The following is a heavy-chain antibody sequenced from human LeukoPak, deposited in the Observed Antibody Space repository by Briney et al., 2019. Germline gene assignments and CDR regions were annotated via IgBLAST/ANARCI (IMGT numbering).Heavy chain of an antibody. J-gene: IGHJ4*02. V-gene: IGHV1-69*04. CDR2: IITIFGIA. D-gene: IGHD5-24*01. CDR3: ARGPMATIGSGDY. Sequence: SVKVSCKASGGTFSSYAISWARSTPGQGLEWMGRIITIFGIANYAQKFQGRVTITADKSTSTAYMELSSLRSEDTAVYYCARGPMATIGSGDYWGQGTLVTVSS. CDR1: GGTFSSYA.